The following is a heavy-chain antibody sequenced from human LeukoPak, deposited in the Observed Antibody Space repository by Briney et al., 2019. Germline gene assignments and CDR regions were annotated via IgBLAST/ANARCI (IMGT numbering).Heavy chain of an antibody. CDR1: GGSISSSSYY. CDR3: ARARGYSYGYGRSYYYGMDV. V-gene: IGHV4-39*01. Sequence: PSETLSLTCTVSGGSISSSSYYWGWIRQPPGKGLEWIGGIYYSGSTYYNPSLKSRVTISVDTSKNQFSLKLSSVTAADTAVYYCARARGYSYGYGRSYYYGMDVWGQGTTVTVSS. J-gene: IGHJ6*02. D-gene: IGHD5-18*01. CDR2: IYYSGST.